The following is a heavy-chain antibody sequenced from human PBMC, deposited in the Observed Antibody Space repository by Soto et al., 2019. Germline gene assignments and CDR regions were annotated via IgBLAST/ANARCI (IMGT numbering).Heavy chain of an antibody. CDR1: GFSRITTGSG. J-gene: IGHJ6*02. D-gene: IGHD4-17*01. CDR3: VNLMTAVTTFGMDV. CDR2: IYWDDDK. V-gene: IGHV2-5*04. Sequence: QITLKESGPPLVEPTQTLTLTCTFSGFSRITTGSGVSWIRQPPGKALEWLALIYWDDDKRYSPSLKSRLTITKETYKNQVVLTMTNMDPVDKGTYFCVNLMTAVTTFGMDVWGQGPAVTVSS.